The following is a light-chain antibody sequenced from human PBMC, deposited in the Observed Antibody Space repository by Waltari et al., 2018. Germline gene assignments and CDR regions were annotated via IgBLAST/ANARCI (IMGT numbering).Light chain of an antibody. V-gene: IGLV2-8*01. CDR1: SSDVGGYNY. CDR3: SSYEGSNNLV. CDR2: EVT. Sequence: QSALTQPPSASGSPGQSVTLSCTGTSSDVGGYNYVPWYQQHPGKAPKLMIYEVTKRPSGVPDRFSGSKSGNTASLTVSGLQAEDEADYYCSSYEGSNNLVFGGGTKVTVL. J-gene: IGLJ3*02.